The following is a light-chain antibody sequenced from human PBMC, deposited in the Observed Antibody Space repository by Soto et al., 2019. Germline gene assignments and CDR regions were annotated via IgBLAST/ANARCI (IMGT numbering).Light chain of an antibody. V-gene: IGLV2-23*01. J-gene: IGLJ2*01. CDR1: NSDVGTYNL. CDR2: EGS. CDR3: CSYAVYTTSVL. Sequence: QSALTQPASVSGSPGQSITMSCTGTNSDVGTYNLVSWYQKYPGKAPKLIIYEGSKRPSGVSNRFSGSKSGNTASPTISGLQAEDEADYYCCSYAVYTTSVLFGGGTKLTVL.